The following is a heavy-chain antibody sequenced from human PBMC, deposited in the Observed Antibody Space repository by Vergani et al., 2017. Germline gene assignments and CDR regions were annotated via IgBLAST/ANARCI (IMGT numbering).Heavy chain of an antibody. CDR1: GGTFSSYA. CDR3: ARSTSESGGGNTGFRPFDY. Sequence: QVQLVQSGAEVKKPGSSVKVSCKASGGTFSSYAISWVRQAPGQGLEWMGGIIPIFGTANYAQKFQGRVTITADESTSTAYMELSSLRSEDTAVYYCARSTSESGGGNTGFRPFDYWGQGTLVTVSS. CDR2: IIPIFGTA. V-gene: IGHV1-69*01. J-gene: IGHJ4*02. D-gene: IGHD4-23*01.